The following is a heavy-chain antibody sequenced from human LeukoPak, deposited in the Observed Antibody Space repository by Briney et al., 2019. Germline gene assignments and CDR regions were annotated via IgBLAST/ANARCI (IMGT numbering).Heavy chain of an antibody. V-gene: IGHV4-39*02. CDR3: TREFTSTSGD. D-gene: IGHD1-1*01. J-gene: IGHJ4*02. Sequence: SETLSLXCTVSGDSVSSPSHHWAWIRQPPGKGLEWIASIYYTGNTYYNPSLKSRLSISIDASKNYFSLKLSSVTAADTAVYFCTREFTSTSGDWGQGTLVTVSS. CDR1: GDSVSSPSHH. CDR2: IYYTGNT.